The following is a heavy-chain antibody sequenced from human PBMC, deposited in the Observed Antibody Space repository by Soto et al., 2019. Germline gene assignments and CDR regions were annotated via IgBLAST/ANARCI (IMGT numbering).Heavy chain of an antibody. Sequence: QVQLVQSGAEVKKPGASVKVSCKASGYTFTSYDINWVRQATGQGLAWMGWMNPNSGNTGYAQMFQGRVTMTRNSTISTAYMELSRLRSEKTAMYYCAIGTTVTTYYYYYMDVWGKGTTVTVSS. V-gene: IGHV1-8*01. D-gene: IGHD4-17*01. CDR1: GYTFTSYD. J-gene: IGHJ6*03. CDR3: AIGTTVTTYYYYYMDV. CDR2: MNPNSGNT.